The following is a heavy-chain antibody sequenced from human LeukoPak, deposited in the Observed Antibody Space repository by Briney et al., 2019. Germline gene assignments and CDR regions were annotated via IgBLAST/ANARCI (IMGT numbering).Heavy chain of an antibody. D-gene: IGHD6-13*01. V-gene: IGHV3-21*01. CDR3: ARALEQQLAPNWFDP. Sequence: GRSLRLSCAASGFTFSSYSMNWVRQAPGKGLEWVSSISSSSSYIYYADSVKGRFTISRDNAKNSLYLQMNSLRAEDTAVYYCARALEQQLAPNWFDPWGQGTLVTVSS. CDR2: ISSSSSYI. CDR1: GFTFSSYS. J-gene: IGHJ5*02.